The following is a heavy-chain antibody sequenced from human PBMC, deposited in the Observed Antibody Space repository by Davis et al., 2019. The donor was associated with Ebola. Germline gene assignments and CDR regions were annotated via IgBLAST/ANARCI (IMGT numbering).Heavy chain of an antibody. J-gene: IGHJ6*02. CDR2: INPSGGST. CDR1: GYTFTSYY. CDR3: ARDPVVGRVYYYYGMDV. V-gene: IGHV1-46*01. D-gene: IGHD6-19*01. Sequence: ASVKVSCKASGYTFTSYYMHWVRQAPGQGLEWMGIINPSGGSTSYAQKFQGRVTMTRDTSTSTVYMELSSLRSEDTAVYYCARDPVVGRVYYYYGMDVWGQGTTVTVSS.